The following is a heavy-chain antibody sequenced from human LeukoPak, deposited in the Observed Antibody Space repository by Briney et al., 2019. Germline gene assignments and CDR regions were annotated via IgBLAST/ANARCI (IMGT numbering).Heavy chain of an antibody. CDR1: GDSVSSNIAA. D-gene: IGHD3-10*01. CDR3: VRDVGFDFDY. Sequence: QTDSLTCAISGDSVSSNIAAWHWIRQSPSRGLEWLGRTYYRSKRYNDYALSVKSRITINPDTSKNQFSLQLNSVTPEDTALYYCVRDVGFDFDYWGQGTPASVSS. CDR2: TYYRSKRYN. J-gene: IGHJ4*02. V-gene: IGHV6-1*01.